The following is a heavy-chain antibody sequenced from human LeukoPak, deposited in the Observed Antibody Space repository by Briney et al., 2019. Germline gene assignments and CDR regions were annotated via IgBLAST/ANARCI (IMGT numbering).Heavy chain of an antibody. CDR3: ARAYYDTSGYPGWYFDL. V-gene: IGHV4-4*07. CDR1: GGSISSYY. CDR2: IYTSGST. J-gene: IGHJ2*01. Sequence: SETLSLTCTVSGGSISSYYWSWIRQPAGKGLQWIGRIYTSGSTNYNPSLKSRVTMSVDTSKNQFSLKLTSVTAADTVVYYCARAYYDTSGYPGWYFDLWGRGTLVTVSS. D-gene: IGHD3-22*01.